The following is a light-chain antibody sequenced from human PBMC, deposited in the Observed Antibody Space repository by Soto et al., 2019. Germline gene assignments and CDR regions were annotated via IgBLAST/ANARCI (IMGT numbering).Light chain of an antibody. CDR1: QGISSA. CDR3: QQYNSYPWT. CDR2: GAS. V-gene: IGKV1-13*02. Sequence: IQMTQSPSSLSASVGDRVTITCRTSQGISSALAWCQQKPGKAPNLLIYGASTLESGVPSRFSGSGSGTEFTLTITSLQPDDFATYYCQQYNSYPWTFGQGTKVDIK. J-gene: IGKJ1*01.